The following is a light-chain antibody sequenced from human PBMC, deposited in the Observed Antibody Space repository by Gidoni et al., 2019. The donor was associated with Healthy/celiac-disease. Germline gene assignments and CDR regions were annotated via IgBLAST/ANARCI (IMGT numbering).Light chain of an antibody. CDR3: QQYGGSPLT. CDR2: GAA. Sequence: EIVLTQSPGTLSLSPGERATLSCRASQSVSSSYVAWYQQKPGQATKLLIYGAARRATGIPDRFSGSGSGTDFTLTISRLEPEDFAVYYCQQYGGSPLTFSGGTKVEIK. J-gene: IGKJ4*02. CDR1: QSVSSSY. V-gene: IGKV3-20*01.